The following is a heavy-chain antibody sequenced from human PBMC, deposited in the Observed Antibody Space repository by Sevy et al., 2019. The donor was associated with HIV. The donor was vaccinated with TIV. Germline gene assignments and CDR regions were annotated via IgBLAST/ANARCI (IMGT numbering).Heavy chain of an antibody. CDR1: GDSISSNNYY. D-gene: IGHD3-3*01. Sequence: SETLSLTCAVSGDSISSNNYYWGWIRQSPGKGLEWIGIVYYTGTTYYNPSLKSRVTISVDTSKSKFSLRLSSVTAADTAVYFCAGSYYNFWNGYYNPFDSWGQGTLVTASS. V-gene: IGHV4-39*01. J-gene: IGHJ4*02. CDR3: AGSYYNFWNGYYNPFDS. CDR2: VYYTGTT.